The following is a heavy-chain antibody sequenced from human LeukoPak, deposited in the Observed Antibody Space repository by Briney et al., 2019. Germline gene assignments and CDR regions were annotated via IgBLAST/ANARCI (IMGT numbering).Heavy chain of an antibody. CDR1: GFTFRSYW. D-gene: IGHD3-22*01. CDR3: ATSYSRYSSGYYYLLDY. Sequence: PGGSLRLSCAASGFTFRSYWMTWVRQAPGKGLEWVANIKQDGGEKYYVDSVKGRFSISRDNVKNSLYLQMNSLRSEDTAVYYCATSYSRYSSGYYYLLDYWGQGTLVTVSS. J-gene: IGHJ4*02. CDR2: IKQDGGEK. V-gene: IGHV3-7*05.